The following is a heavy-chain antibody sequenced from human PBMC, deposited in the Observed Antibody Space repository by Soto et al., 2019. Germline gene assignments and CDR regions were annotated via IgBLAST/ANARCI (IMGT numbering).Heavy chain of an antibody. J-gene: IGHJ3*02. V-gene: IGHV4-59*08. Sequence: QVQLQESGPGLVKPSETLSLTCTVSGGSISSYYWSWIRQPPGKGLEWIGYIYYSGSTNYNPSLRSRVTISVATSKNQFSLKLSSVTAADTAVYYCARHKRDRGAFDIWGQGTMVTVSS. CDR3: ARHKRDRGAFDI. CDR2: IYYSGST. CDR1: GGSISSYY.